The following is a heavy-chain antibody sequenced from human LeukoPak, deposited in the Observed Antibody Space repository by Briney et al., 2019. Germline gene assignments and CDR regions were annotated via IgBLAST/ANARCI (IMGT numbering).Heavy chain of an antibody. CDR2: IIPILGIA. V-gene: IGHV1-69*04. J-gene: IGHJ4*02. Sequence: SVKVSCKASGYTFTSYGISWVRQAPGQGLEWMGRIIPILGIANYAQKFQGRVTITADKSTSTAYMELSSLRSEDTAVYYCARGADSFFDYWGQGTLVTVSS. D-gene: IGHD3-16*01. CDR3: ARGADSFFDY. CDR1: GYTFTSYG.